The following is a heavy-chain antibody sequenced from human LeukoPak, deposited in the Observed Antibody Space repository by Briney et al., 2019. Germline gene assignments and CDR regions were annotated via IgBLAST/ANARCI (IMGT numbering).Heavy chain of an antibody. Sequence: SETLSLTCTVSGYSIISGSYWAWIRQPPGKGLEWIGHIYHSGTTSYNLSLKSRVTISVDTSNNQFSLKLSSVTAADTAVYYCARDGDGYFDYWGQGTLVTVSS. CDR1: GYSIISGSY. CDR3: ARDGDGYFDY. CDR2: IYHSGTT. J-gene: IGHJ4*02. D-gene: IGHD7-27*01. V-gene: IGHV4-38-2*02.